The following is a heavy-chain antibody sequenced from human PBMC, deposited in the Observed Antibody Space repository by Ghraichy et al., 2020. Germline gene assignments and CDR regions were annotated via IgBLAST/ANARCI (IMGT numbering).Heavy chain of an antibody. CDR1: GFTVSTNY. Sequence: GGSLRLSCAVSGFTVSTNYMNWVRQAPGKGLEWVSMIYGGSSTYYADSVKGRFTISRDNSKNTLYLQMSSLRAEDTAVYYCARHIGYNGMDVWGQGTTVTVSS. CDR3: ARHIGYNGMDV. CDR2: IYGGSST. J-gene: IGHJ6*02. D-gene: IGHD5-24*01. V-gene: IGHV3-53*01.